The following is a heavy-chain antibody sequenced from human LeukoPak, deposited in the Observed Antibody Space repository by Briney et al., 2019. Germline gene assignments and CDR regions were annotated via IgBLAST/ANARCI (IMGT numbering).Heavy chain of an antibody. Sequence: GGSLRLSCAVSGFTFSNYWMSWVRQAPGKGLEWVANINEEGSEKYYADSVRGRFTISRDNAKNSLFLQMNSLRAEDTAVYYCARASGGSDSIPDYWGQGTLVTVSS. D-gene: IGHD5-12*01. CDR3: ARASGGSDSIPDY. CDR1: GFTFSNYW. V-gene: IGHV3-7*03. J-gene: IGHJ4*02. CDR2: INEEGSEK.